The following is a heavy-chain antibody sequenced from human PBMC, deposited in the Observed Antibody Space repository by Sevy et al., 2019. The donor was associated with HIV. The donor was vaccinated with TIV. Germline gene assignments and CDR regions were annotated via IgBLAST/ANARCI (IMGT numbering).Heavy chain of an antibody. J-gene: IGHJ6*02. CDR3: ARDLTDWYSSSWPFSGYGMDV. D-gene: IGHD6-13*01. V-gene: IGHV4-34*01. Sequence: SETLSLTCAVYGGSFSGYYWSWIRQPPGKGLEWIGEINHSGSTNYNPSLKSRVTISVDTSKSQFSLKLSSVTAADTAVYYCARDLTDWYSSSWPFSGYGMDVWGQGTTVTVSS. CDR1: GGSFSGYY. CDR2: INHSGST.